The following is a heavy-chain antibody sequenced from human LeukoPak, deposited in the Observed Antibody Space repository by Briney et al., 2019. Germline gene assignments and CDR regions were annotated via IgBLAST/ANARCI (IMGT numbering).Heavy chain of an antibody. J-gene: IGHJ4*02. V-gene: IGHV4-59*01. Sequence: SETLSLTCTVSGGSISSYYWSWIRQPPGKGLEWIGYIYYSGSTNYNPSLKSRVTISVDTSKNQFSLKLSSVTAADTAVYYCARGDNSGSYYWFDYWGQGTLVTVSS. D-gene: IGHD1-26*01. CDR2: IYYSGST. CDR1: GGSISSYY. CDR3: ARGDNSGSYYWFDY.